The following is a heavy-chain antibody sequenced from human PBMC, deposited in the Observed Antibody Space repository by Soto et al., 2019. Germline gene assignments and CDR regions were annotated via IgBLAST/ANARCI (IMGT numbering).Heavy chain of an antibody. J-gene: IGHJ5*02. CDR2: IYYSGST. V-gene: IGHV4-31*03. D-gene: IGHD1-26*01. CDR3: ARDCNFIVGGRFDP. CDR1: GGSISSGGYY. Sequence: QVQLQESGPGLVKPSQTLSLTCTVSGGSISSGGYYWSWIRQHPGKVLEWIGYIYYSGSTYYNPSLKSRVTISVDTSKNQFTLKLSSVTAADTAVYYCARDCNFIVGGRFDPWGQGTLVTVSS.